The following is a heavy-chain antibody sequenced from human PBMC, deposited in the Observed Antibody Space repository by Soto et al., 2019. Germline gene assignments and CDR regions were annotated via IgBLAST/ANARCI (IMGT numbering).Heavy chain of an antibody. V-gene: IGHV1-69*12. Sequence: QVQLVQSGAEVKKPGSSVKVSCKASGGTFSSYAISWVRQAPGQGLEWMGGIIPIFGTANYAQKFQGRVTITADESTSTDYMELSSLRSEDTAVYYCARDEGGYSGYDMWYYFDYWGQGTLVTVSS. CDR1: GGTFSSYA. CDR2: IIPIFGTA. CDR3: ARDEGGYSGYDMWYYFDY. J-gene: IGHJ4*02. D-gene: IGHD5-12*01.